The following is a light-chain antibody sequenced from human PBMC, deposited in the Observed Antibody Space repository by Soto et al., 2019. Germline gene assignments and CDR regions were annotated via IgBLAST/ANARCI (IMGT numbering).Light chain of an antibody. CDR2: DAS. V-gene: IGKV3-15*01. CDR1: QSIGSD. Sequence: EIVLTQSPVTLSLSPGERATLSCRASQSIGSDYLAWYQQRPGQAPRLLIFDASIRLPTVPARFSGSVSGTEFTLTISGLQSEDFAVYFCQQYTDRPRTFGQGTKVDIK. J-gene: IGKJ1*01. CDR3: QQYTDRPRT.